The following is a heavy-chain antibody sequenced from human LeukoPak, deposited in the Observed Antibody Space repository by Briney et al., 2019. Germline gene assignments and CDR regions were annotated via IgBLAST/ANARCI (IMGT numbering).Heavy chain of an antibody. CDR2: INAGNGNT. CDR1: GYTFTSYA. J-gene: IGHJ4*02. V-gene: IGHV1-3*01. CDR3: ARDPTAYGGDCYFDY. D-gene: IGHD2-21*02. Sequence: ASVTVSCKASGYTFTSYAMHWVRQAPGQRLEWMGWINAGNGNTKYSQEFQGRVTITRDTSASTAYMELSRLRSDDTAVYYCARDPTAYGGDCYFDYWGQGTLVTVSS.